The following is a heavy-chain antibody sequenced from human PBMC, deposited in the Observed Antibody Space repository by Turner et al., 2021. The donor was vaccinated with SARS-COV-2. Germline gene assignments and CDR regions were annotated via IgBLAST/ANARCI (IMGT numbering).Heavy chain of an antibody. CDR2: FDPEDGET. J-gene: IGHJ6*02. D-gene: IGHD6-19*01. V-gene: IGHV1-24*01. CDR3: ATGVAVAGTPSEYYYYYGMDV. CDR1: GYTLTELS. Sequence: QVQLVQSGAEVKKPGASVKVSCKISGYTLTELSMYWVRQAPGKGLEWMGGFDPEDGETIYAQNFQGRVTMTEDTSTDTAYMELSSLRSEDTAVYFCATGVAVAGTPSEYYYYYGMDVWGQGTTVTVSS.